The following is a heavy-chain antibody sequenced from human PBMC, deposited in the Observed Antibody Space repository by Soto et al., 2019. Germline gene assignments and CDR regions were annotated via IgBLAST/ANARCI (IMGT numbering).Heavy chain of an antibody. CDR1: GFTFSSYA. J-gene: IGHJ4*02. Sequence: ESVGGVVQPGRSLRLSCAASGFTFSSYAMHWVRQAPGKGLEWVAVISYDGSNKYYADSVKGRFTISRDNSKNTLYLQMNSLRAEDTAVYYCATAGVTYYYGSGSYGFYWGQGTLVTVSS. CDR2: ISYDGSNK. D-gene: IGHD3-10*01. CDR3: ATAGVTYYYGSGSYGFY. V-gene: IGHV3-30-3*01.